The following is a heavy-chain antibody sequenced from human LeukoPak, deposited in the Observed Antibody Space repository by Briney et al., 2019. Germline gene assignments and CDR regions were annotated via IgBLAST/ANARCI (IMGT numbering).Heavy chain of an antibody. Sequence: PGGSLRLSRAASGFTFSSYAMNWVRQAPGKGLEWVSTLSDSGANTYYADSVKGRFTISRDNSENTLYLQVNSLRADDTAVYHCAKVKDSGGYVHFDSWGQGTLVTVSS. CDR2: LSDSGANT. CDR1: GFTFSSYA. J-gene: IGHJ4*02. V-gene: IGHV3-23*01. D-gene: IGHD3-22*01. CDR3: AKVKDSGGYVHFDS.